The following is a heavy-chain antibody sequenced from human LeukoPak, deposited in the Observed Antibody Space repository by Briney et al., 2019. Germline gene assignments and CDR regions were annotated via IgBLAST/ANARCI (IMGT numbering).Heavy chain of an antibody. V-gene: IGHV1-18*04. J-gene: IGHJ4*02. D-gene: IGHD2-2*01. CDR2: ISANNGET. CDR1: GYTFTNYG. Sequence: ASVKVSCKAAGYTFTNYGISWVRQPPGQGHEWMALISANNGETRYAQNLQGRLTMTTDTSTSTAYMELRSLRHDDTAVYCCARVPPSAHQLLSSDYWGQGTQVTVSS. CDR3: ARVPPSAHQLLSSDY.